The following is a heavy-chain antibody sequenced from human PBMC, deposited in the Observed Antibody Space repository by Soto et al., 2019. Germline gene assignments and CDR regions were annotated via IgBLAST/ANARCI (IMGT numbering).Heavy chain of an antibody. D-gene: IGHD3-16*01. V-gene: IGHV4-39*07. CDR2: IYYNGNS. J-gene: IGHJ4*02. Sequence: ASETLSLTCTVSGGSISSSTYYWGWIRQPPGKGLEWIGYIYYNGNSYYNPSLKSRVTISVDTSRNQFSLNLFYVTAADTAVYYCARDHAYSAYWAFDYWGQGALVTVSS. CDR3: ARDHAYSAYWAFDY. CDR1: GGSISSSTYY.